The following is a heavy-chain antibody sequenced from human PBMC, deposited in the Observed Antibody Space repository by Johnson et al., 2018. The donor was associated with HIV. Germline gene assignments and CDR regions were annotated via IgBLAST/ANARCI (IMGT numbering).Heavy chain of an antibody. CDR3: AKDITSRGYDAFDI. CDR1: GFTFDDYA. D-gene: IGHD1-1*01. V-gene: IGHV3-9*01. CDR2: ISWNSGSI. Sequence: VQLVESGGGLVQPGRSLRLSCAASGFTFDDYAMHWVRQAPGKGLEWVSGISWNSGSIGYADSVKGRFTISRDNAKNSLYLQMNSLRAEDTALYYCAKDITSRGYDAFDIWGQGTMVTVSS. J-gene: IGHJ3*02.